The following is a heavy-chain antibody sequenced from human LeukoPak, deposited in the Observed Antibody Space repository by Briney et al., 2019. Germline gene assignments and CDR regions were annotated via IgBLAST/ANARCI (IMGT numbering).Heavy chain of an antibody. CDR1: GFTFSSYW. J-gene: IGHJ4*02. V-gene: IGHV3-7*01. Sequence: GGSLRLSCAASGFTFSSYWMSWVRQAPGRGLEWVANIKQDGSEKYYVDSVKGRFTISRDNAKNSLYLQMKSLRAEDTAVYYCAKDQSITVIGGQGYYFDYWGQGTLVTVSS. D-gene: IGHD3-22*01. CDR2: IKQDGSEK. CDR3: AKDQSITVIGGQGYYFDY.